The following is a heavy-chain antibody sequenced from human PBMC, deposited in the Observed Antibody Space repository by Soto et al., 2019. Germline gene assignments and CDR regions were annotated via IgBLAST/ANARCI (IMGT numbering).Heavy chain of an antibody. CDR3: ALAGTGASFDY. CDR2: MNADGSDT. D-gene: IGHD1-26*01. J-gene: IGHJ4*02. Sequence: SLILSSAAFQFTFSNFWMSWDRQAPGKGLVWVANMNADGSDTYYVDSVKGRFTLSSDNAKNSLHLQLNSQRFEDTAAYYCALAGTGASFDYWGQGTLVTVSS. CDR1: QFTFSNFW. V-gene: IGHV3-7*01.